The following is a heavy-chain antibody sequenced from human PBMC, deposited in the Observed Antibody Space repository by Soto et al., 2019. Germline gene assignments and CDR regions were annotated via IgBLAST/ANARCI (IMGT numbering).Heavy chain of an antibody. Sequence: EVQLVESGGGLVQPGRSLRLSCAASGFTFDDYAMHWVRQAPGKGLEWVSGISWNSGSIGYADSVKGRFTISRDNAKNSLYLQMNSLGAEDTALYYCAKDEGDYYDSSGLDVWGQGTTVTVSS. V-gene: IGHV3-9*01. CDR2: ISWNSGSI. CDR3: AKDEGDYYDSSGLDV. D-gene: IGHD3-22*01. J-gene: IGHJ6*02. CDR1: GFTFDDYA.